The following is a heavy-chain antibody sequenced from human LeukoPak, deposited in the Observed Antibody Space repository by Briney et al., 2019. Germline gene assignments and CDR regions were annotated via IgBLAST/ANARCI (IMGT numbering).Heavy chain of an antibody. CDR1: EFTFSRYA. Sequence: GGSLRLSCAASEFTFSRYAMHWARKAPGKGLEWLAIISYDGTKTYYADSVKGRFTISRDNSKNILYLQMNSPRTEDTGLYYCAKDNGKWDFLALFDHWGQGAYVIVS. D-gene: IGHD1-14*01. V-gene: IGHV3-30*18. J-gene: IGHJ4*02. CDR3: AKDNGKWDFLALFDH. CDR2: ISYDGTKT.